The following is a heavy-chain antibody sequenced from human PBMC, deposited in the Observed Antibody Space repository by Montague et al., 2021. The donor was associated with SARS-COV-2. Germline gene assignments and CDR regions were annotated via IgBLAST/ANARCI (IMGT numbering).Heavy chain of an antibody. D-gene: IGHD6-13*01. V-gene: IGHV4-39*07. CDR3: ARVGRQQLVRLYGMDV. J-gene: IGHJ6*02. Sequence: SETLSLTCTVSGGSISSSSYYWGWIRQPPGKGLEWIGSIYYSGSTYCNPSLKSRVTISVDTSKNQFSLKLSSVTAADTAVYYCARVGRQQLVRLYGMDVWGQGTTVTVSS. CDR1: GGSISSSSYY. CDR2: IYYSGST.